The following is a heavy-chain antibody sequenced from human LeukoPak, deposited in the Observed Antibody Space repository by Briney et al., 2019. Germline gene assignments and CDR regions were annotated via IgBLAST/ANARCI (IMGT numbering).Heavy chain of an antibody. CDR1: GFTFSSYY. Sequence: GGSLRLSCAASGFTFSSYYMHWVRQATGKGLEWVSTIGTAGDTYYPGSVKGRFTISRENAKNSLYLQMNSLRAEDTAVYYCAREAFLYGMGVWGQGTTVTVSS. J-gene: IGHJ6*02. V-gene: IGHV3-13*01. D-gene: IGHD2/OR15-2a*01. CDR2: IGTAGDT. CDR3: AREAFLYGMGV.